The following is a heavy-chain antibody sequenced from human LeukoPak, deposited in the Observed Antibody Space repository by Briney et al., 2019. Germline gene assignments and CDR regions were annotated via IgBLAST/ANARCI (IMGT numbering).Heavy chain of an antibody. CDR2: ISAYNGNT. V-gene: IGHV1-18*01. J-gene: IGHJ6*03. D-gene: IGHD3-10*01. CDR1: GYTFTSYG. CDR3: ARPSSGTGYMDV. Sequence: ASVKVSCKASGYTFTSYGISWVRQAPGRGLEWMGWISAYNGNTNYAQKLQGRVTMTTDTSTSTAYMELRSLRSDDTAVYYCARPSSGTGYMDVWGKGTTVTVSS.